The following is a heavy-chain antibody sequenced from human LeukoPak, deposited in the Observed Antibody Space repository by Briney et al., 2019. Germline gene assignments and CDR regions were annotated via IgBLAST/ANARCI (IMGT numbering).Heavy chain of an antibody. CDR3: ARGNYYDSDVYYYKLDY. CDR1: GFTSSSYG. D-gene: IGHD3-22*01. V-gene: IGHV3-48*01. J-gene: IGHJ4*02. Sequence: GGTLRLSCAASGFTSSSYGMSWVRQAPGKGLEWVSYIASRSSSTYYADSVRGRFTISRDNAKNSLYLQMNSLRVADTAVYYCARGNYYDSDVYYYKLDYWGQGTLVTVSS. CDR2: IASRSSST.